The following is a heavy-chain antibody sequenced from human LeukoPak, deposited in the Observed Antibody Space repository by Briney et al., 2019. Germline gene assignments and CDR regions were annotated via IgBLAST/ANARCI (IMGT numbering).Heavy chain of an antibody. V-gene: IGHV3-23*01. J-gene: IGHJ4*02. CDR3: ATYDSSGYYYSPFDY. Sequence: PGGSLRLSCAAPGFTFSSYAMSWVRQAPGKGLEWVSAISGGGASTYYADSVKGRFTISRDNSKSTLYLQMNSLRAEDTAIYYCATYDSSGYYYSPFDYWGQGTLVTVSS. CDR1: GFTFSSYA. CDR2: ISGGGAST. D-gene: IGHD3-22*01.